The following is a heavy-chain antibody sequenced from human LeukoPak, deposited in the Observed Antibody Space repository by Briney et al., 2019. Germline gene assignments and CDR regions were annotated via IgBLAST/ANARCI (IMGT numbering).Heavy chain of an antibody. J-gene: IGHJ6*03. CDR3: ALYGSGSYYNAYYYYYYMDV. CDR2: IIPIFGTA. Sequence: GASVKASCKASGGTFSSYAISWVRQAPGQGLEWMGGIIPIFGTANYAQKFQGRVTITTDESTSTAYMELSSLRSEDTAVYYCALYGSGSYYNAYYYYYYMDVWGKGTTVTVSS. CDR1: GGTFSSYA. D-gene: IGHD3-10*01. V-gene: IGHV1-69*05.